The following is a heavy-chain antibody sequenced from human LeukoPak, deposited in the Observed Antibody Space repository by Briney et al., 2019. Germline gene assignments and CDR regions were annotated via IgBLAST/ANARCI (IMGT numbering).Heavy chain of an antibody. CDR1: GFTFSSSA. CDR3: AKDLQHLVRTLSFDY. V-gene: IGHV3-30*18. Sequence: GKSLRLSCVASGFTFSSSAFHWVRQAPGKGLDWVALISYDGSNNYYADSVKGRFTISRDDSRNTLYLQMNSLRPEDTALYYCAKDLQHLVRTLSFDYWGQGTLVTVSS. J-gene: IGHJ4*02. CDR2: ISYDGSNN. D-gene: IGHD6-13*01.